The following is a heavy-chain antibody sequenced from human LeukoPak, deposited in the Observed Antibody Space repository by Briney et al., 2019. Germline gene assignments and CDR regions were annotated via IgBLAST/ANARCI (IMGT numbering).Heavy chain of an antibody. CDR1: GFTFSRYS. Sequence: GGSLRLSCAASGFTFSRYSMNWVRQAPGKGLEWVSSISSSSSYIYYADSLKGRFTISRDNAKNSLYLQMNSLRAEDTAVYYCARDEDYYGSGIPPYSFDYWGQGTLVTVSS. CDR3: ARDEDYYGSGIPPYSFDY. D-gene: IGHD3-10*01. J-gene: IGHJ4*02. CDR2: ISSSSSYI. V-gene: IGHV3-21*01.